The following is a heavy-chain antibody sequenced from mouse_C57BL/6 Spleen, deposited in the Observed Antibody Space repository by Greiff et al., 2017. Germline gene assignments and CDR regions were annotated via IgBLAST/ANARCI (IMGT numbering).Heavy chain of an antibody. D-gene: IGHD2-1*01. CDR2: IRLKSDNYAT. CDR1: GFTFSNYW. J-gene: IGHJ4*01. V-gene: IGHV6-3*01. CDR3: TGDLLWSLYAMDY. Sequence: EVQRVESGGGLVQPGGSMKLSCVASGFTFSNYWMNWVRQSPEKGLEWVAQIRLKSDNYATHYAESVKGRFTISSDDSKSSVYLQMNNLMAEDTGIYYCTGDLLWSLYAMDYWGQGTSVTVSS.